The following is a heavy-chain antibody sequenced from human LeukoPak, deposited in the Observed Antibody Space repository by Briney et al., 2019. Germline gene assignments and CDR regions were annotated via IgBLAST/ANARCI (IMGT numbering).Heavy chain of an antibody. CDR1: GFTFSSYA. D-gene: IGHD2-15*01. Sequence: GGSLRLSCAASGFTFSSYAMSWVRQAPGKGLEWVSAISGSGGSTYYADSGKGRFTITRDNSKNTLYLQMNSRRAEDTAVYYCAKEQDIVVVVAATFDYWGQGTLVTVSS. J-gene: IGHJ4*02. CDR2: ISGSGGST. CDR3: AKEQDIVVVVAATFDY. V-gene: IGHV3-23*01.